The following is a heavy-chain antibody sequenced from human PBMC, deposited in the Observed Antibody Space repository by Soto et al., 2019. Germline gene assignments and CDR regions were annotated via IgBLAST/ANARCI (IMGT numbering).Heavy chain of an antibody. Sequence: EVQLVESGGGLVQPGGSLRLSCEASGFTVSSNYMSWVRQAPGKGLEWVSVIYSGGSTYYADSVKGRFTISRDNSKNTMYIEMNSLRAEDTAVYYCARDSGPEGLDYDCWSGYYYAFDIWGQGTMVTVSS. CDR1: GFTVSSNY. CDR3: ARDSGPEGLDYDCWSGYYYAFDI. J-gene: IGHJ3*02. D-gene: IGHD3-3*01. V-gene: IGHV3-66*01. CDR2: IYSGGST.